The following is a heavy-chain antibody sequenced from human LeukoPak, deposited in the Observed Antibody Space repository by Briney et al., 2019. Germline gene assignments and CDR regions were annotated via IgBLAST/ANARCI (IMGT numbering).Heavy chain of an antibody. J-gene: IGHJ4*02. CDR3: ATETIGRHYDY. CDR1: GFTFSSCG. V-gene: IGHV3-21*01. Sequence: GGSLRLSCAASGFTFSSCGFNWVRQAPGKGLEWVSSIGPTGTDRYYADSVRGRFTISRDNAKDSMYLQMDSLRDEDTSVYYCATETIGRHYDYWGQGTLLTVSS. CDR2: IGPTGTDR. D-gene: IGHD1-14*01.